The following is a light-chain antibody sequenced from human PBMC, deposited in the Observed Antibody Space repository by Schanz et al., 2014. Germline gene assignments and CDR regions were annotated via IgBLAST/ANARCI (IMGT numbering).Light chain of an antibody. CDR2: EVN. CDR3: SSYAGSDNVV. CDR1: SSDVGSYGF. J-gene: IGLJ2*01. Sequence: QSALTQPASVSGSPGQSITISCTGTSSDVGSYGFVSWYQHYPGKAPKVIIYEVNKRPSGVPDRFSGSKSGNTASLTVSGLQAEDEADYYCSSYAGSDNVVFGGGTKLTVL. V-gene: IGLV2-8*01.